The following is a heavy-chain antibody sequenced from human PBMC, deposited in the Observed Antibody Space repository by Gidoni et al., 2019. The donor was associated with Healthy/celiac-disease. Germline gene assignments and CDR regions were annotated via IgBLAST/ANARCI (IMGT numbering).Heavy chain of an antibody. V-gene: IGHV3-64D*09. CDR1: GFTFSSYA. Sequence: EVQLVESGGGLVQPGGSLRLSCSASGFTFSSYALHWVRQAPGKGLEYVSAISSNGGSTYYADSVKGRFTISRDNSKNTLYLQMSSLRAEDTAVYYCVKVAYYDFWSGYSPFWYYMDVWGKGTTVTVSS. CDR3: VKVAYYDFWSGYSPFWYYMDV. CDR2: ISSNGGST. D-gene: IGHD3-3*01. J-gene: IGHJ6*03.